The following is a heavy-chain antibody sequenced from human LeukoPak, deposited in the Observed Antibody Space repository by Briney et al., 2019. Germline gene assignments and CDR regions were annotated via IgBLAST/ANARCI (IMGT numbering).Heavy chain of an antibody. Sequence: GGSLRLSCAASGFTFSSYWMHWVRQAPGKGLVGVSRINSDGSSTSYADSVKGRFTISRDNAKNTLYLQMNSLRAEDTAVYYCARGWYNWNYFRWADYYYMDVWGKGTTVTVSS. CDR1: GFTFSSYW. CDR3: ARGWYNWNYFRWADYYYMDV. CDR2: INSDGSST. D-gene: IGHD1-7*01. V-gene: IGHV3-74*01. J-gene: IGHJ6*03.